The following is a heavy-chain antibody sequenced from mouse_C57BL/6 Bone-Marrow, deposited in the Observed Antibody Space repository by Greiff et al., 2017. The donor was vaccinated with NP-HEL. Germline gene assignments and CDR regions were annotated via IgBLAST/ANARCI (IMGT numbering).Heavy chain of an antibody. J-gene: IGHJ1*03. Sequence: VQLQQPGAELVKPGASVKLSCKASGYTFTSYWMHWVKQRPGQGLEWIGMIHPNSGSTNYNEKFKSKATLTVDKSSSTAYMQLSSLTSEDSAVYYCARPERGKSSCWYFDVWGTGTTVTVSS. CDR1: GYTFTSYW. D-gene: IGHD1-3*01. CDR2: IHPNSGST. V-gene: IGHV1-64*01. CDR3: ARPERGKSSCWYFDV.